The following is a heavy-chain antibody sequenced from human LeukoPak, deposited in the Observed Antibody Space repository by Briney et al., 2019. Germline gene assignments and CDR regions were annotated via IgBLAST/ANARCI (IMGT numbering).Heavy chain of an antibody. CDR1: GFTFSSYS. Sequence: GGSLRLSCAASGFTFSSYSMNWVRQAPGKGLEWVSSISSSSSYIYYADSVKGRFTISRDNSKNTLYLQMNSLRAEDTAVYYCAKDLLEWEPNSWFDPWGQGTLVTVSS. CDR3: AKDLLEWEPNSWFDP. V-gene: IGHV3-21*04. J-gene: IGHJ5*02. D-gene: IGHD1-26*01. CDR2: ISSSSSYI.